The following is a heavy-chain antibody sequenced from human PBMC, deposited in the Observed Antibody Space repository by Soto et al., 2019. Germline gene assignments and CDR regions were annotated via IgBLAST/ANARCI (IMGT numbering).Heavy chain of an antibody. J-gene: IGHJ3*02. Sequence: QVQLQESGPGLVKPSETLSLTCTVSGGSISSYYWSWIRQPPGKGLEWIGYIYYSGSTNYNPSLKSRDTISVDTSQNQFSLKLSSVTAADTAVYYCAGYSSGWFDAFDIWGQGTMVTVSS. CDR2: IYYSGST. CDR1: GGSISSYY. CDR3: AGYSSGWFDAFDI. V-gene: IGHV4-59*01. D-gene: IGHD6-19*01.